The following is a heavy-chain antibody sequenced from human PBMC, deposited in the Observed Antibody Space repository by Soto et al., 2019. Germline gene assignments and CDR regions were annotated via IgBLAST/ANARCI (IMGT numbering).Heavy chain of an antibody. CDR2: INPNGGST. J-gene: IGHJ4*02. D-gene: IGHD6-13*01. Sequence: QVHLVQSGAEVKKPGASVKVSCKASGYIFINYYIHWVRQAPGQGLEWIGIINPNGGSTNYAQKFRGRVTMARDTSSSTCYLDLSSLRFEGTAGYYCARDLAAADYWGQGTLVTVSS. CDR3: ARDLAAADY. V-gene: IGHV1-46*01. CDR1: GYIFINYY.